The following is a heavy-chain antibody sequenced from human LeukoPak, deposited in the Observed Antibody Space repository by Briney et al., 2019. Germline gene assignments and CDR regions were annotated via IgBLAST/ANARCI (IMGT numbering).Heavy chain of an antibody. CDR3: ARQRAGIAARPDYYYYGMDV. CDR2: ISAYNGNT. J-gene: IGHJ6*02. Sequence: APVKVSCKASGYTFTSYGIGWVRQAPGQGLEWMGWISAYNGNTNYAQKLQGRVTMTTDTSTSTAYMELRSLSSDDTAVYYCARQRAGIAARPDYYYYGMDVWGQGTTVTVSS. CDR1: GYTFTSYG. D-gene: IGHD6-6*01. V-gene: IGHV1-18*01.